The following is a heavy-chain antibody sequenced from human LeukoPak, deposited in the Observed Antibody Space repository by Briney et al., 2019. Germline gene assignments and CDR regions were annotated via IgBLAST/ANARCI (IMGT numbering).Heavy chain of an antibody. D-gene: IGHD6-19*01. CDR3: ARQSYSSGWYLGFSLGYYFDY. V-gene: IGHV4-59*05. CDR1: GDSITSRY. CDR2: IYYSGST. Sequence: PSETLSLTCTVSGDSITSRYWSWIRQPPGKGLEWIGSIYYSGSTYYNPSLKSRVTISVDTSKNQFSLKLSSVTAADTAVYYCARQSYSSGWYLGFSLGYYFDYWGQGTLVTVSS. J-gene: IGHJ4*02.